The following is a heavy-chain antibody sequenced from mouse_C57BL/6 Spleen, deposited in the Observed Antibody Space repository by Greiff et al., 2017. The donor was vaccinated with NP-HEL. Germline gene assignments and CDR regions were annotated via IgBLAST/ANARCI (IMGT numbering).Heavy chain of an antibody. J-gene: IGHJ2*01. CDR1: GYTFTSYW. D-gene: IGHD2-4*01. V-gene: IGHV1-55*01. CDR3: ASWDYDAGKGSYYFDY. CDR2: IYPGSGST. Sequence: QVQLQQPGAELVKPGVSVKMSCKASGYTFTSYWITWVKQRPGQGLEWIGDIYPGSGSTNYNEKFKSKATLTVDTSSSTAYMQLSSLTSEDSAVYYCASWDYDAGKGSYYFDYWGQGTTLTVSS.